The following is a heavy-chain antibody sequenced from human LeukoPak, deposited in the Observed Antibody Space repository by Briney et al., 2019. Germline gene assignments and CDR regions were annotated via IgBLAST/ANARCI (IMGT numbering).Heavy chain of an antibody. J-gene: IGHJ4*02. D-gene: IGHD3-22*01. Sequence: GGSLRLSCAASSFTISTYAMHWVRQAPGKGLERVAVISYDGSNKYYADPVKGRFTISRDNSKNTLYLQMNSLRAEDTAVYYCARSMMGVVIDSYFDYWGQGTLVTVSS. V-gene: IGHV3-30*04. CDR2: ISYDGSNK. CDR1: SFTISTYA. CDR3: ARSMMGVVIDSYFDY.